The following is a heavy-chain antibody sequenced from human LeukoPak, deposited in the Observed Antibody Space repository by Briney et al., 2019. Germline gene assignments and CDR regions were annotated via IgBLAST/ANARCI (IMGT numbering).Heavy chain of an antibody. CDR2: ISSSGSTI. J-gene: IGHJ6*04. CDR1: GFTFSSYE. CDR3: ARDMGYSSGWYRPSTYYYYGMDV. D-gene: IGHD6-19*01. Sequence: GGSLRLSCAASGFTFSSYEMNWVRQAPGKGLEWVSYISSSGSTIYYADSVKGRFTISRDNAKNSLYLQMNSLRAEDTAVYYCARDMGYSSGWYRPSTYYYYGMDVWGKGTTVTVSS. V-gene: IGHV3-48*03.